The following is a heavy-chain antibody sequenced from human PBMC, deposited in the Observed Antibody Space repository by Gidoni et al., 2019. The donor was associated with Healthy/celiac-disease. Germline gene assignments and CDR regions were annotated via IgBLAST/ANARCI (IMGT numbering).Heavy chain of an antibody. D-gene: IGHD6-19*01. CDR1: GGSISSISYY. CDR2: IYYSGST. CDR3: ASRGAGQGFDY. J-gene: IGHJ4*02. V-gene: IGHV4-39*01. Sequence: QLQLQESGPGLVKPSETLSLTCTVSGGSISSISYYWGWIRQPPGKGLAWIGSIYYSGSTYYNPARKSRVTISVDTSKNQVSRKLSSVTAADTAVDYCASRGAGQGFDYWGQGTLVTVSS.